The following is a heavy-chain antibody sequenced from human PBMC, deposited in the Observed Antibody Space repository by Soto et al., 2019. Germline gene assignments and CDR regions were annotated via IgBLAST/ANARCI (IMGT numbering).Heavy chain of an antibody. Sequence: EVQLVESGGGLVQPGGSLRLSCAASGFTFSSYWMTWVRQAPGKGLEWVANIKQDGNEKYYVDSVKGRFTIYRDNAKNSLRLQMNSVRVEDTAVYYCARYREGSGWYSEYFQHWGQGTLVTVSS. J-gene: IGHJ1*01. CDR2: IKQDGNEK. D-gene: IGHD6-19*01. CDR1: GFTFSSYW. CDR3: ARYREGSGWYSEYFQH. V-gene: IGHV3-7*01.